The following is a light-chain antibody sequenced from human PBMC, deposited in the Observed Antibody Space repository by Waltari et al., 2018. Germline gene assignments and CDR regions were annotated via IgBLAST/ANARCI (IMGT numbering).Light chain of an antibody. CDR2: ETT. V-gene: IGLV1-40*01. J-gene: IGLJ1*01. CDR1: SSTIAAAYD. Sequence: QSVLTQPPSVSGAPGQRVTISCTGGSSTIAAAYDVHWYQQLPGTAPKLLIFETTNRPSGVPNRFSGSKSGTSAFLAITGLQPEDEADYYCQSYDSSLSGWRVFGTGTKVTVL. CDR3: QSYDSSLSGWRV.